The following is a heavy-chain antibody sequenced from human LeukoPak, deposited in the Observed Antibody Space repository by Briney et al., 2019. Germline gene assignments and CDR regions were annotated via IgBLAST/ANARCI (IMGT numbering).Heavy chain of an antibody. J-gene: IGHJ3*02. Sequence: ASVKVSCKASGYTFTGYYMHWVRQAPGQGLEWMGWINPNSGGTNYAQKFQGRVTMTRVTSISTAYMELSRLRSDDTAVYYCARVRNPYNWNDDGDAFDIWGQGTMVTVSS. CDR2: INPNSGGT. D-gene: IGHD1-1*01. CDR3: ARVRNPYNWNDDGDAFDI. V-gene: IGHV1-2*02. CDR1: GYTFTGYY.